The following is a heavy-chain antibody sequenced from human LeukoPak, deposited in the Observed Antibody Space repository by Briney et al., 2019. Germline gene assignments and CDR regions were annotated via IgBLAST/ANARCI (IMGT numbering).Heavy chain of an antibody. CDR1: GFTFSSYG. V-gene: IGHV3-30*18. CDR3: AKEHRDGYSYGQGLDY. CDR2: ISYDGSNK. J-gene: IGHJ4*02. Sequence: GGSLRLSCAASGFTFSSYGVQWVRQAPGKGREGGAVISYDGSNKYYADSVKGRFTISRDNSKNTLYLQMNSLRAEDTAVYYCAKEHRDGYSYGQGLDYWGQGTLVTVSS. D-gene: IGHD5-18*01.